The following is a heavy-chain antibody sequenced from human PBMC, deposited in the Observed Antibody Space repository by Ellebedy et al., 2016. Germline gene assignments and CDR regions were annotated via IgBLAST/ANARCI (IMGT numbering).Heavy chain of an antibody. D-gene: IGHD3-10*01. CDR3: ARGQGGRMVRGRNYGMDV. CDR1: GGSFSGYY. V-gene: IGHV4-34*01. CDR2: INHSGST. J-gene: IGHJ6*02. Sequence: SETLSLTXAVYGGSFSGYYWSWIRQPPGKGLEWIGEINHSGSTNYNPSLKSRVTISVDTSKNQFSLKLSSVTAADTAVYYCARGQGGRMVRGRNYGMDVWGQGTTVTVSS.